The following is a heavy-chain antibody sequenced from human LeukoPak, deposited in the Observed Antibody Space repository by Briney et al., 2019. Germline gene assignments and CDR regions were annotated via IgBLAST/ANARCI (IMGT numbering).Heavy chain of an antibody. J-gene: IGHJ4*02. CDR2: ISGSGVNT. D-gene: IGHD2-2*01. V-gene: IGHV3-23*01. CDR3: AKVETSGGANCYALDY. Sequence: GGSLRLSCAASGFTFDNYAMNWIRQAPGKGLEWVLGISGSGVNTYYADSVKGRFTISRDDSQNTLYLQMNSLSAEDTAVYYCAKVETSGGANCYALDYWGQGTLVTVSS. CDR1: GFTFDNYA.